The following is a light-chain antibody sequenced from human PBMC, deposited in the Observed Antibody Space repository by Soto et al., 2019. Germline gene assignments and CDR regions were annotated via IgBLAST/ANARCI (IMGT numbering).Light chain of an antibody. CDR3: HAWDSTTVV. CDR1: NIGSKS. CDR2: RDT. J-gene: IGLJ2*01. Sequence: SYELTQPLSVSVALGQTARITCGGHNIGSKSVHWYQQRPGQAPVLIIYRDTNRPSGIPERFSGSNSGNTATLTLSRAQVGDEADYFCHAWDSTTVVFGGGTKLTVL. V-gene: IGLV3-9*01.